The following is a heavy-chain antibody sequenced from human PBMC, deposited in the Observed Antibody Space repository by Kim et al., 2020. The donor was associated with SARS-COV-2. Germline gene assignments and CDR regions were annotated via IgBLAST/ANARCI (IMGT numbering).Heavy chain of an antibody. V-gene: IGHV4-39*01. CDR1: GGSISSSSYY. CDR3: ASPTVDTAMVSYWYFDL. D-gene: IGHD5-18*01. Sequence: SETLSLTCIVSGGSISSSSYYWGWIRQPPGKGLEWIGSIYYSGSTYYNPSLKSRVTISVDTSKNQFSLKLSSVTAADTAVYYCASPTVDTAMVSYWYFDLWGRDTLVTVSS. J-gene: IGHJ2*01. CDR2: IYYSGST.